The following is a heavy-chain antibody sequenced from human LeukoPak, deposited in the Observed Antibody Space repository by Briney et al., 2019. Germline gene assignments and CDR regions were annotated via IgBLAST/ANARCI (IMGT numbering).Heavy chain of an antibody. Sequence: SETLSLTCTVSGDSISRYYWSWIRQPAGKGLEWIGRIYNGGIITYNPSLKSRVTMSIDTSNNQFSLKLSSVTAADTAVYYCARTPKGYYDSSGRRSYFQHWGQGTLVTVSS. J-gene: IGHJ1*01. CDR2: IYNGGII. CDR1: GDSISRYY. D-gene: IGHD3-22*01. V-gene: IGHV4-4*07. CDR3: ARTPKGYYDSSGRRSYFQH.